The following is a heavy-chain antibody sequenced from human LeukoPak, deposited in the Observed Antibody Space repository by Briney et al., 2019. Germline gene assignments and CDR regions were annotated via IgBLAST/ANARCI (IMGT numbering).Heavy chain of an antibody. CDR3: ARDFYASGSHDY. Sequence: GGSLRLSCAASGFTFSSYSMNWVRQAPGKGLEWLSYISYNSGTISYADSVKGRFTVSRDDAANSLYLQMTSLRVEDTAVYYCARDFYASGSHDYWGQGTLVTVSS. V-gene: IGHV3-48*04. D-gene: IGHD3-10*01. CDR1: GFTFSSYS. J-gene: IGHJ4*02. CDR2: ISYNSGTI.